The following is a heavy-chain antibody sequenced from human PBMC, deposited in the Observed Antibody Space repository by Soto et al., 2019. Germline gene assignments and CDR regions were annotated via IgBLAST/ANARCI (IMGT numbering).Heavy chain of an antibody. J-gene: IGHJ6*02. V-gene: IGHV4-34*01. CDR2: INHSGST. Sequence: SETLSLTSAVYGGSFSGYYSRWLRQPPGKGLGWIGEINHSGSTNDNPSLKSRVTISVDTSKNQFSLKLSSVTAADTAVYYCACILGSYGMDVWGQGTTVTVSS. D-gene: IGHD2-8*01. CDR3: ACILGSYGMDV. CDR1: GGSFSGYY.